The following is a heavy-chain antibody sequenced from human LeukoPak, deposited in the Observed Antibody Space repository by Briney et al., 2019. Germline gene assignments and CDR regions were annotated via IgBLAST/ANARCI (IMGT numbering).Heavy chain of an antibody. D-gene: IGHD5/OR15-5a*01. J-gene: IGHJ4*02. Sequence: GSLRLSCAASGFTFSGFWMSWIRQPPGKGLEWIGYISYSGSTNYNPSLKSRVTISVDTSKNRFSLRLSSVTAADTAVYYCARGGPSLGVDYWGQGTLVTVSS. CDR2: ISYSGST. CDR3: ARGGPSLGVDY. V-gene: IGHV4-59*01. CDR1: GFTFSGFW.